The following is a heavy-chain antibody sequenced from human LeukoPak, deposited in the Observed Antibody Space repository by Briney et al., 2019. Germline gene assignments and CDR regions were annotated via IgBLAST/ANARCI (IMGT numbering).Heavy chain of an antibody. D-gene: IGHD5-24*01. J-gene: IGHJ4*02. CDR3: ASSRSYVFRSGGYNYYFDY. CDR2: IIPIFGTA. V-gene: IGHV1-69*13. Sequence: SVKVSCKASGGTFSSYAISWVRQAPGQGLEWMGGIIPIFGTANYAQKFQGRVTITADESTSTAYMELSSLRSEDTAVYYCASSRSYVFRSGGYNYYFDYWGQGTLVTVSS. CDR1: GGTFSSYA.